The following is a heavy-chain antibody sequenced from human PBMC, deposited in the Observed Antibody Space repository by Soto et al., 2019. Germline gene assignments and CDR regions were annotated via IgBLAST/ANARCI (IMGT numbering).Heavy chain of an antibody. CDR3: ARTYYYDSSGPGDAYDI. Sequence: AGVKVSCKACGWTFTSYYMHWVGQPPGRGIEWRGIINPSGGSTTYAQKSQGRVTMTRDTSTSTVYMELRSLRSEAKGVYYCARTYYYDSSGPGDAYDIWGQGTMVTVSS. J-gene: IGHJ3*02. CDR1: GWTFTSYY. V-gene: IGHV1-46*01. D-gene: IGHD3-22*01. CDR2: INPSGGST.